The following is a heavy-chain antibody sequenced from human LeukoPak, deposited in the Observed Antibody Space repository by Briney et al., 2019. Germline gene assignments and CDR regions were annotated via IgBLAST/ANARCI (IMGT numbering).Heavy chain of an antibody. V-gene: IGHV4-4*07. CDR3: AREGLNMVRGVIPKEAWGWFDP. CDR1: GGSISSYY. CDR2: IYSSGST. Sequence: SETLSLTCTVSGGSISSYYWNWIRQPAGKGLEWIGRIYSSGSTNYNPSLKSRVTISVDTSKNQFSLKLSSVTAADTAVYYCAREGLNMVRGVIPKEAWGWFDPWGQGTLVTVSS. D-gene: IGHD3-10*01. J-gene: IGHJ5*02.